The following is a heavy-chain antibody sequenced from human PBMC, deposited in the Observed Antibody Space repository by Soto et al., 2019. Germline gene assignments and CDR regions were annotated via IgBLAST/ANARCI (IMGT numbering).Heavy chain of an antibody. V-gene: IGHV4-59*08. CDR1: GGSISSYY. J-gene: IGHJ4*02. Sequence: SETLSLTCTVSGGSISSYYWSWIRQPPGKGLEWIGYIYYSGSTNYNPSLKSRVTISVDTSKNQFSLKLSSVTAADTAVYYCARRDGWLVTYYFDYWGQGTLVTVSS. D-gene: IGHD6-19*01. CDR2: IYYSGST. CDR3: ARRDGWLVTYYFDY.